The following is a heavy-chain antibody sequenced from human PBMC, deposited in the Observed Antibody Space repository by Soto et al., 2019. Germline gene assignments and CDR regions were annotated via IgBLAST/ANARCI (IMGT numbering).Heavy chain of an antibody. Sequence: SVKVSCKASGFTFTSSAVQWVRQARGQRLEWIGWIVVGSGNTNYAQKFQERVTITRDMSTSTAYMELSSLRSEDTAVYYCAADRERTGTCPGMDVWGQGTTVTVSS. D-gene: IGHD1-1*01. V-gene: IGHV1-58*01. J-gene: IGHJ6*02. CDR2: IVVGSGNT. CDR1: GFTFTSSA. CDR3: AADRERTGTCPGMDV.